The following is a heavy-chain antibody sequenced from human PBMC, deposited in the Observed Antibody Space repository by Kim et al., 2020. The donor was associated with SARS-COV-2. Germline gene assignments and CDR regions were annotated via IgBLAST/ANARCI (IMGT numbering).Heavy chain of an antibody. Sequence: SETLSLTCAVYGGSFSGYYWSWIRQPPGKGLEWIGEINHSGSTNYNPSLKSRVTISVDTSKNQFSLKLSSVTAADTAVYYCARGFRVVVPALGGRLYNWFDPWGQGTLVTVSS. CDR1: GGSFSGYY. V-gene: IGHV4-34*01. CDR3: ARGFRVVVPALGGRLYNWFDP. J-gene: IGHJ5*02. D-gene: IGHD2-2*01. CDR2: INHSGST.